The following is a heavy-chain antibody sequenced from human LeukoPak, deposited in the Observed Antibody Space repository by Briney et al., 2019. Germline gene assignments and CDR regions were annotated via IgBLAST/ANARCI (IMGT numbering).Heavy chain of an antibody. J-gene: IGHJ5*02. CDR3: ARDSYYFGSGSDNTPYNWFDP. D-gene: IGHD3-10*01. CDR2: IYHSGST. Sequence: PSGTLSLTCAVSRGSISSNNWWSWVRQPPGKRLEWIAVIYHSGSTNYNPSLKSRVTISVDKSKNQFSLKLSSVTAADTAMYYCARDSYYFGSGSDNTPYNWFDPWGQGTLVTVSS. CDR1: RGSISSNNW. V-gene: IGHV4-4*02.